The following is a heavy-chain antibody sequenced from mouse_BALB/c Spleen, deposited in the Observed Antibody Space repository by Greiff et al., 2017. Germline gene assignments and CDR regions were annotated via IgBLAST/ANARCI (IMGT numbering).Heavy chain of an antibody. V-gene: IGHV1-87*01. J-gene: IGHJ2*01. CDR2: IYPGDGDT. CDR1: GYTFTSYW. CDR3: ARRGIYYGSYFDY. D-gene: IGHD2-2*01. Sequence: QVQLQQSGAELARPGASVKLSCKASGYTFTSYWMQWVKQRPGQGLEWIGAIYPGDGDTRYTQKFKGKATLTADKSSSTAYMQLSSLASEDSAVYYCARRGIYYGSYFDYWGQGTTLTVSS.